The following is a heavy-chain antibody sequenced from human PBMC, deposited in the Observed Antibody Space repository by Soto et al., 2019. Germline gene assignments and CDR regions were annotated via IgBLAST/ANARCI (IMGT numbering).Heavy chain of an antibody. CDR2: ISARGGSS. Sequence: DVQLLESGGGLVQQGGSLRLSCAASGFSFSSYAMVWVRQAPGKGLEWVAVISARGGSSYFADSVQGRFTLSRDNSKNVLSLEMTSLRAEDTAIYFCAKGSIEYSAAVDNWGQGTLVVVSS. V-gene: IGHV3-23*01. CDR3: AKGSIEYSAAVDN. D-gene: IGHD5-12*01. J-gene: IGHJ4*02. CDR1: GFSFSSYA.